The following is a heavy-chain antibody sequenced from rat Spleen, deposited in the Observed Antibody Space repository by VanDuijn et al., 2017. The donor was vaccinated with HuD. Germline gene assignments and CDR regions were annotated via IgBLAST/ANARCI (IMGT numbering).Heavy chain of an antibody. CDR3: ARHDYSGDVDFDY. V-gene: IGHV2-13*01. CDR1: GFSLFSYG. Sequence: QVQLKESGPGLVQPSQTLSLTCTVSGFSLFSYGVNWVRQPPGKGLEWMGGIWAGGGINYNSAVQSRLSISRDTSKSQVFLKMNSLQPEDTGTYYCARHDYSGDVDFDYWGQGVMVTVSS. J-gene: IGHJ2*01. D-gene: IGHD1-1*01. CDR2: IWAGGGI.